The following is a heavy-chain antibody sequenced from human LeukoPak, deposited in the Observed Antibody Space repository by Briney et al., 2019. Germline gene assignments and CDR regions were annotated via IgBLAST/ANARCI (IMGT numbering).Heavy chain of an antibody. J-gene: IGHJ4*02. CDR3: VKEMATLYFDY. CDR2: ISWDSINT. D-gene: IGHD5-24*01. CDR1: GFTFDGYT. V-gene: IGHV3-43*01. Sequence: PGGSLRLSCEATGFTFDGYTMHWVRQAPRKGLEWVSLISWDSINTYYADSVKGRFIISRDNSRNSLYLQMNSLRTEDTALYYCVKEMATLYFDYWGQGTLVTVSS.